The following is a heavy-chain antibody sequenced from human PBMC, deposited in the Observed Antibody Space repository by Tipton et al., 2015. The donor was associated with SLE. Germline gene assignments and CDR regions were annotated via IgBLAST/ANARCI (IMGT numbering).Heavy chain of an antibody. J-gene: IGHJ4*02. CDR2: IKSKTDGGTT. V-gene: IGHV3-15*01. CDR1: GFTFSNAW. CDR3: TTDHSEGYFDY. D-gene: IGHD1-26*01. Sequence: SLRLSCAASGFTFSNAWMSWVRQAPGKGLEWVGRIKSKTDGGTTDYAAPVKGRFTISRDDSKNTLYLQMNSLKTEDTAVYYCTTDHSEGYFDYWGQGTLVTVSS.